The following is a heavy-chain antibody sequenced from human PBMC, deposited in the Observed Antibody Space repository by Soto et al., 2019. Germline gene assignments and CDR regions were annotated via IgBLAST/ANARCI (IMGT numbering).Heavy chain of an antibody. CDR1: GGSISNGGYS. CDR2: IYHSGST. Sequence: SETLSLTCAVSGGSISNGGYSWSWIRQPPGKGLEWIGYIYHSGSTYYNPSLKSRVTISVDRSKNQFSLKLSSVTAADTAVYYCARGNDYVWGSYRHHYYFDYWGQGTLVTVSS. CDR3: ARGNDYVWGSYRHHYYFDY. V-gene: IGHV4-30-2*01. J-gene: IGHJ4*02. D-gene: IGHD3-16*02.